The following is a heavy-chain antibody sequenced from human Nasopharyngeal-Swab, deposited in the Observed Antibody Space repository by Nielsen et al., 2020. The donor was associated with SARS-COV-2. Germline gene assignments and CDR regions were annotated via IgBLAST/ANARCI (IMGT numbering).Heavy chain of an antibody. Sequence: GESLKISCAASGFTFSSYGMHWVRQAPGKGLEWVAVISYDGSNKYYADSVKGRFTISRDNSKNTLYLQMNSLRAEDTAVYYCASLDYVWGSYRLGYYMDVWGKGTTVTVSS. D-gene: IGHD3-16*02. CDR1: GFTFSSYG. CDR2: ISYDGSNK. CDR3: ASLDYVWGSYRLGYYMDV. J-gene: IGHJ6*03. V-gene: IGHV3-30*03.